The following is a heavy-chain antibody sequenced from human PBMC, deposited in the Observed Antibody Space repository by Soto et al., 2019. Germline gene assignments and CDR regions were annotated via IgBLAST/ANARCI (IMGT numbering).Heavy chain of an antibody. D-gene: IGHD2-21*01. CDR2: INHSGST. V-gene: IGHV4-34*01. CDR3: ARFNIAIDAFDI. CDR1: GGSFSGYY. J-gene: IGHJ3*02. Sequence: SETLSLTCAVYGGSFSGYYWSWIRQPPGKGLEWIGEINHSGSTNYNPSLKSRVTISVDTSKNQFSLKLSSVTAADTAVYYCARFNIAIDAFDIWGQGTMVTVSS.